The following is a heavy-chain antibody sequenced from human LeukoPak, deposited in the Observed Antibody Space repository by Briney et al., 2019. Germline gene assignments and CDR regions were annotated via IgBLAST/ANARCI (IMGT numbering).Heavy chain of an antibody. J-gene: IGHJ4*02. CDR3: ASEAYYYDSSGYYKY. Sequence: KPSETLSLTCAVYGVSFTESYWNWIRQAPRKGLEWIGEINQSGSTSYNPSLKSRVTISVDTSKNQFSLKLSSVTAADTAVYYCASEAYYYDSSGYYKYWGQGTLVTVSS. CDR2: INQSGST. CDR1: GVSFTESY. V-gene: IGHV4-34*01. D-gene: IGHD3-22*01.